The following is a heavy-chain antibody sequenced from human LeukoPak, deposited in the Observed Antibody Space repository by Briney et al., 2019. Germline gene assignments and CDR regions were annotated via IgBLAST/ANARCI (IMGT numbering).Heavy chain of an antibody. CDR1: GGSISSSSYY. CDR3: ARLVGSTWYHEVLFGRDY. V-gene: IGHV4-39*01. Sequence: PSETLSLTCTVSGGSISSSSYYWGWIRQPPGKGLEWIGTIHYRGNTYYNPSLKSRVAISVDTSKNQFSLKLTSVTAADTAMYYCARLVGSTWYHEVLFGRDYWGQGTLVTVSS. CDR2: IHYRGNT. J-gene: IGHJ4*02. D-gene: IGHD6-13*01.